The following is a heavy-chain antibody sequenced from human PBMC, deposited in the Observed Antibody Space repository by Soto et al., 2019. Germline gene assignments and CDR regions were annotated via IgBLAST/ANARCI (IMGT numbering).Heavy chain of an antibody. D-gene: IGHD2-8*01. Sequence: PSETLSLTCAAYGGSFSGYYWSWIRQPPGKGLEWIGEINHSGSTNYNPSLKSRVTMSVDTSKNQFSLKLSFVTAADTAVYYCAREAHCTNGVCYRYYYYMDVWGKGTTVTVSS. CDR1: GGSFSGYY. V-gene: IGHV4-34*01. CDR3: AREAHCTNGVCYRYYYYMDV. CDR2: INHSGST. J-gene: IGHJ6*03.